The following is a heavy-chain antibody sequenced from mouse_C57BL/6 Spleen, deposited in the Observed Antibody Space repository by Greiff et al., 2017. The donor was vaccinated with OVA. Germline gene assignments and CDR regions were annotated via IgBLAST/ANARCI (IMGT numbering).Heavy chain of an antibody. CDR1: GYAFSSSW. V-gene: IGHV1-82*01. Sequence: VQLQQSGPELVKPGASVKISCKASGYAFSSSWMNWVKQRPGKGLEWIGRIYPGDGDTNYNGKFKGKATLTADKSSSTAYMQLSSLTSEDSAVYFCASGGYSNVYCDYWGQGTTLTVSA. CDR2: IYPGDGDT. J-gene: IGHJ2*01. CDR3: ASGGYSNVYCDY. D-gene: IGHD2-5*01.